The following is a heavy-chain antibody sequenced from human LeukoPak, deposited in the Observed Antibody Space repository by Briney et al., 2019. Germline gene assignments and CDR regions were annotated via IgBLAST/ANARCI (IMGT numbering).Heavy chain of an antibody. Sequence: SSETLSLTCTVSGGSISSSSYYWSWIRQPPGKGLEWIGYIYYSGSTNYKPSLKSRVTISVETSKNQFSLKLRSVTAADTAVYYCARVTGYMIEDYFDYCGQGTLVTVSS. CDR2: IYYSGST. D-gene: IGHD3-22*01. V-gene: IGHV4-61*01. CDR3: ARVTGYMIEDYFDY. CDR1: GGSISSSSYY. J-gene: IGHJ4*02.